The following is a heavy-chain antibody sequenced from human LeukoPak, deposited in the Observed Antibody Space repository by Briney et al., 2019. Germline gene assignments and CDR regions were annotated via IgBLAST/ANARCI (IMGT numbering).Heavy chain of an antibody. CDR2: INPSGGST. CDR1: GYTFTGYY. J-gene: IGHJ4*02. CDR3: ARPSSKHYYDSSGYYHPFDY. D-gene: IGHD3-22*01. Sequence: ASVKVSCKASGYTFTGYYMHWVRQAPGQGLEWMGIINPSGGSTSYAQKFQGRVTMTRDTSTSTVYMELSSLRSEDTAVYYCARPSSKHYYDSSGYYHPFDYWGQGTLVTVSS. V-gene: IGHV1-46*01.